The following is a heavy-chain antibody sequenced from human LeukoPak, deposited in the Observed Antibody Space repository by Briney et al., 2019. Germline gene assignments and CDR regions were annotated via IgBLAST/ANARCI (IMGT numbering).Heavy chain of an antibody. CDR2: ISAYNGNT. CDR1: GGTFSSYA. CDR3: ARLVVPAAMVY. Sequence: ASVKVSCKASGGTFSSYAISWVRQAPGQGLEWMGWISAYNGNTNYAQKLQGRVTMTTDTSTSTAYMELRSLRSDDTAVYYCARLVVPAAMVYWGQGTLVTVSS. J-gene: IGHJ4*02. D-gene: IGHD2-2*01. V-gene: IGHV1-18*01.